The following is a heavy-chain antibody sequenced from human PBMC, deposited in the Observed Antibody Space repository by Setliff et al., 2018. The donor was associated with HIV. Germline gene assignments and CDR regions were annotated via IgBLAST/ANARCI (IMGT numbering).Heavy chain of an antibody. CDR3: AREGSGWCDY. Sequence: PGGSLRLSCAASGFTFSSHWMSWVRQAPGKGLEWVANIKQDGSEKYHVDSVKGRFTISRDNAQNSLYLQMNSLRAEDTAVYYYAREGSGWCDYWGQGTLVTVSS. CDR1: GFTFSSHW. D-gene: IGHD5-18*01. V-gene: IGHV3-7*03. J-gene: IGHJ4*02. CDR2: IKQDGSEK.